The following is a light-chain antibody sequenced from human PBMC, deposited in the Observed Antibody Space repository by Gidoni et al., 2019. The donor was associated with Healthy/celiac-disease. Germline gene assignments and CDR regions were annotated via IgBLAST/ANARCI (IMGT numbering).Light chain of an antibody. CDR1: SSDVGSYNL. Sequence: QPALTQPASVSGSPGPSITISCTGTSSDVGSYNLVSWHQQHPGKAPKLMIYEGSKRPSGVSNRFSGSKSGNTASLTISGLQAEDEADYYCCSYAGSSTVVFGGGTKLTVL. CDR2: EGS. CDR3: CSYAGSSTVV. V-gene: IGLV2-23*01. J-gene: IGLJ2*01.